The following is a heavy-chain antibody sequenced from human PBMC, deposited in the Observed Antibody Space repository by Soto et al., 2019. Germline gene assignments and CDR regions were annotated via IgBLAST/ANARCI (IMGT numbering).Heavy chain of an antibody. CDR1: GGSISSGGYS. CDR2: INHSGRT. V-gene: IGHV4-34*01. Sequence: SETLSLTCAVSGGSISSGGYSWTWIRQPPGTGLEWIGEINHSGRTNYNTSLKSRVTISVDTSKKQFSLKLTSVTAADTAVYYCARDKITGLFDYWGQGTLVTVSS. J-gene: IGHJ4*02. D-gene: IGHD2-8*02. CDR3: ARDKITGLFDY.